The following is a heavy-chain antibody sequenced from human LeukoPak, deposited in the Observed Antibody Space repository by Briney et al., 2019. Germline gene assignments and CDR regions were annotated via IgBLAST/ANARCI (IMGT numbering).Heavy chain of an antibody. CDR1: GITFSSHA. CDR3: AKGGEATMRDGYNYYYYYMEV. CDR2: ISGSRGHT. Sequence: HAGGSLRLSCAASGITFSSHAMSWVRQAPGKGLEWVSLISGSRGHTYYGDSVKGRFTISRDNSTNRLYLQMNSLRPEDTAVYYCAKGGEATMRDGYNYYYYYMEVWGRGTTVTVSS. J-gene: IGHJ6*03. D-gene: IGHD5-24*01. V-gene: IGHV3-23*01.